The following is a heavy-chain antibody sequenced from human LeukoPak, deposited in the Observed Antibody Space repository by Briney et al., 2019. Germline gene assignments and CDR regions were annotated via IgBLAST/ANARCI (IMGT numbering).Heavy chain of an antibody. Sequence: ASVKVSCKASGYTFTGYYMHWVRQAPGQGLEWMGWINPNSGGTNFAQKFQGRVAMTRDTSLSTAYMDLSRLTSDDTAVYYCARDWPGISLHFDLWGRGTLITVSS. J-gene: IGHJ2*01. CDR1: GYTFTGYY. V-gene: IGHV1-2*02. CDR3: ARDWPGISLHFDL. D-gene: IGHD2-15*01. CDR2: INPNSGGT.